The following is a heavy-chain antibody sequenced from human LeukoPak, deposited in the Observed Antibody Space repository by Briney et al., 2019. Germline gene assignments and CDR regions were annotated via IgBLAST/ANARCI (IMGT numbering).Heavy chain of an antibody. V-gene: IGHV4-59*02. J-gene: IGHJ3*02. CDR2: THHSGST. CDR3: AREYTIFGVPNEAFDI. Sequence: PSETLSLTCSVSGGTVSSNYWSWIRQPPGKGLEWIGYTHHSGSTSYNPSLKSRITMSLDTSNNQLSLKLSSVTAADTAVYYCAREYTIFGVPNEAFDIWGQGTMVTVSS. CDR1: GGTVSSNY. D-gene: IGHD3-3*01.